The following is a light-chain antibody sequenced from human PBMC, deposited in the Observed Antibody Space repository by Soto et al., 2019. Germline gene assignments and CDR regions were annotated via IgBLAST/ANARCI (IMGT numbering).Light chain of an antibody. Sequence: EIVLTQSPATLSLSPGERATLSCRASQNINIYLAWYQQKPGQAPRLLIYAASTRAAGIPARFSGSGSGTDFTLTISSLEPEDFAVYYCHQRSNWPLTFGGGTKVEIK. CDR2: AAS. CDR3: HQRSNWPLT. CDR1: QNINIY. V-gene: IGKV3-11*01. J-gene: IGKJ4*01.